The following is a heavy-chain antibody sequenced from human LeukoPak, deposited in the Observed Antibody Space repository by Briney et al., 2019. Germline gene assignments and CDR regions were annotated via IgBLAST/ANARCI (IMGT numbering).Heavy chain of an antibody. V-gene: IGHV4-59*08. CDR2: IYYSWST. D-gene: IGHD4-17*01. J-gene: IGHJ4*02. CDR3: ASLTTVTQGYFDS. CDR1: GGSISSYY. Sequence: SETLSLTCTVSGGSISSYYLSWVPQPPGKGLEWIGYIYYSWSTNYTPSLKSRLTISVDTSKNQFSLKRSSVTATDTAVYYCASLTTVTQGYFDSWGQGTLVTVSS.